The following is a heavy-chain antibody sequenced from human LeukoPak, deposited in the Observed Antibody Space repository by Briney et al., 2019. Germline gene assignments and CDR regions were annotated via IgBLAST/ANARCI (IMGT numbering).Heavy chain of an antibody. V-gene: IGHV5-51*01. CDR2: IYPSDSDT. D-gene: IGHD6-19*01. CDR1: GYTFTNYW. CDR3: ARHAGAYTSGWYEDH. Sequence: GESLKISCKGSGYTFTNYWIGWVRQIPGKGLEWMGVIYPSDSDTRYSPSFQGQVTISADKSITTAYLQWSSLKASDTAMYYCARHAGAYTSGWYEDHWGQGTLVTVSS. J-gene: IGHJ4*02.